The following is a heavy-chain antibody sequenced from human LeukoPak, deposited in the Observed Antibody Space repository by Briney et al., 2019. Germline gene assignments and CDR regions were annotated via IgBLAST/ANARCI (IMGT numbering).Heavy chain of an antibody. CDR1: GGSFSGYY. D-gene: IGHD3-3*01. CDR2: INHSGST. CDR3: ARTTGFWSGYYPYYFDY. V-gene: IGHV4-34*01. J-gene: IGHJ4*02. Sequence: PSETLSLTCAVYGGSFSGYYWSCILQPPGKGLEWIGEINHSGSTNYNPSLKTRVTTSVDTSKNQFSLKLSSVTAADTAVYYCARTTGFWSGYYPYYFDYWGQGTLVTVSS.